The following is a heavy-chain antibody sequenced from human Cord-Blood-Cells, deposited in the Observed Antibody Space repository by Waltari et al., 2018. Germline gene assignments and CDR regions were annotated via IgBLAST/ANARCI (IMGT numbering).Heavy chain of an antibody. V-gene: IGHV4-4*02. J-gene: IGHJ3*02. CDR2: IYHSGST. CDR3: ARKRDLEAFDI. D-gene: IGHD1-1*01. Sequence: QVQLQESGPGLVKHSGTLSLTVAVSGGPTISSNWVCGVRQPPGKGLEWIGEIYHSGSTNYNPSLKSRVTISVDKSKNQFSLKLSSVTAADTAVYYCARKRDLEAFDIWGQGTMVTVSS. CDR1: GGPTISSNW.